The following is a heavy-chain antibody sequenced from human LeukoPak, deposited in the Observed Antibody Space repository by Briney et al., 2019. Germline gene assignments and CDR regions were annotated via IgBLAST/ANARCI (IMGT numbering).Heavy chain of an antibody. D-gene: IGHD3-10*01. Sequence: NPGGSLRLSCAASGFTFSSYSMNWVRQAPGKGLEWVSSISSSSSYIYYADSVKGRFTISRDNAKNSLYLQMNSLRAEDTAVYYCAGDILYGSGYYYYGMDVWGQGTTVTVSS. CDR2: ISSSSSYI. J-gene: IGHJ6*02. CDR1: GFTFSSYS. V-gene: IGHV3-21*01. CDR3: AGDILYGSGYYYYGMDV.